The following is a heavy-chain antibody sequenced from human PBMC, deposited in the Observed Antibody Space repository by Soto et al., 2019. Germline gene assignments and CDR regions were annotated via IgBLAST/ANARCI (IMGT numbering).Heavy chain of an antibody. CDR2: IYWDDDK. Sequence: QITLKESGPTLVKPTQTLTLTCTFSGLSLSTPGVGVGWIRQPPGKALEWLAVIYWDDDKRYSPSLKSRLTISKDTSKHQVVLTMTNMDPVDTATYYCTHSIAARPVLGAYDVWGQGTMVTVSS. V-gene: IGHV2-5*02. D-gene: IGHD6-6*01. CDR1: GLSLSTPGVG. J-gene: IGHJ3*01. CDR3: THSIAARPVLGAYDV.